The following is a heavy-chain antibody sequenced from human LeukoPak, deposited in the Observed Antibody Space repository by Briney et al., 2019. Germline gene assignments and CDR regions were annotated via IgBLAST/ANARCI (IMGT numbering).Heavy chain of an antibody. Sequence: QAGGSLRLSCAASGFTVESNYLSWVRQAPGKGLEWVSTIYTGGNTYYAASVKGRFTISRDFSKNTVFLHMNSLRAEDTAMYYCARGDDSGNYDYFDYWGQGALVTVSS. CDR2: IYTGGNT. J-gene: IGHJ4*02. V-gene: IGHV3-53*05. CDR3: ARGDDSGNYDYFDY. D-gene: IGHD3-22*01. CDR1: GFTVESNY.